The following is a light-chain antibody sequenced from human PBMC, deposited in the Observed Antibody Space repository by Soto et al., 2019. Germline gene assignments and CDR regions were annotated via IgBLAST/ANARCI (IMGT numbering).Light chain of an antibody. CDR1: QSIINW. CDR2: KAS. CDR3: QQYNSYRT. Sequence: DIQMTQSPSTLSASIGDRVTITCRASQSIINWLAWYQQKPGKAPKLLIYKASSLESGVPSRFSGSGSGTEFPLTISSLQPDDFATYYCQQYNSYRTFGQGTKVEIK. V-gene: IGKV1-5*03. J-gene: IGKJ1*01.